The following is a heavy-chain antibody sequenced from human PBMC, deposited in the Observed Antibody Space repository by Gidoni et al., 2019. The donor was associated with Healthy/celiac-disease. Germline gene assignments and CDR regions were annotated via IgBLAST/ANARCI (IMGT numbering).Heavy chain of an antibody. J-gene: IGHJ4*02. V-gene: IGHV4-59*01. CDR1: GDSLSSYY. CDR2: SYYSGSH. Sequence: QVQLQESGPGLVKPSETLSLACSVSGDSLSSYYWSWLGHPPGKGLVCIGYSYYSGSHNYNPSLESRVTISVDTSKCQFYMKLSSVTAADTAVYYCARSLSSSSPNFGYWGQGTLVTVSS. CDR3: ARSLSSSSPNFGY. D-gene: IGHD6-13*01.